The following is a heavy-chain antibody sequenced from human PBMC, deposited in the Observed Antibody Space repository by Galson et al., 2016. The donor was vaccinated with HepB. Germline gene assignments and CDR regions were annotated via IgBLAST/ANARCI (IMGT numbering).Heavy chain of an antibody. D-gene: IGHD6-13*01. V-gene: IGHV4-31*03. CDR3: ARGDTSSWHNWFDP. CDR2: IYYSGST. J-gene: IGHJ5*02. Sequence: TLSLTCTVSGGSVSGYYWSWIRQHPGKGLEWIGYIYYSGSTYYNPSLKSRVTISVDTSKNQFSLKLSSVTAADTAVYYCARGDTSSWHNWFDPWGQGTLVTVSS. CDR1: GGSVSGYY.